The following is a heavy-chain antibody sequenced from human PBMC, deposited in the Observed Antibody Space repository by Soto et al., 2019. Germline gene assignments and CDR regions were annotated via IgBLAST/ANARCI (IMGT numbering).Heavy chain of an antibody. J-gene: IGHJ5*02. D-gene: IGHD5-18*01. V-gene: IGHV1-8*02. CDR1: GYTFTNND. CDR2: MNPGSGDT. Sequence: ASVKVSCKASGYTFTNNDVSWVRQATGQGLEWMGWMNPGSGDTGYAQKFQGRVTMTRDISIATAYMELNSLTSEDTAIYYCARMESFGSLNWFDPWGQGSLVTVSS. CDR3: ARMESFGSLNWFDP.